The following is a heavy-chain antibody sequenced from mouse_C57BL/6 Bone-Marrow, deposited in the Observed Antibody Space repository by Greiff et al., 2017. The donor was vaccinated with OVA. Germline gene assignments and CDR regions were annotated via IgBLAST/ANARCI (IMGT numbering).Heavy chain of an antibody. CDR1: GFTFSSYA. D-gene: IGHD2-2*01. CDR2: ISDGGSYT. Sequence: EVMLVESGGGLVKPGGSLKLSCAASGFTFSSYAMSWVRQTPEKRLEWVATISDGGSYTYYPDNVKGRFTISRDNAKNNLYLQMSHLKSEDTAMYYCARDGYGLFAYWGQGTLVTVSA. J-gene: IGHJ3*01. V-gene: IGHV5-4*01. CDR3: ARDGYGLFAY.